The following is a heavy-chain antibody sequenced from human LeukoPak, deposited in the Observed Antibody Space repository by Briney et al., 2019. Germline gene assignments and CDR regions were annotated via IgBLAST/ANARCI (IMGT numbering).Heavy chain of an antibody. Sequence: PGGSLRLSCAASGFTFSSYSMNWVRQAPGKGLEWVSYISSSSSTIYYADSVKGRFTISRDNAKNSLYLQMNSLRAEDTAVYYCARDQRSSSSSWYDYWGRGTLVTVSS. CDR1: GFTFSSYS. D-gene: IGHD6-13*01. CDR2: ISSSSSTI. CDR3: ARDQRSSSSSWYDY. J-gene: IGHJ4*02. V-gene: IGHV3-48*01.